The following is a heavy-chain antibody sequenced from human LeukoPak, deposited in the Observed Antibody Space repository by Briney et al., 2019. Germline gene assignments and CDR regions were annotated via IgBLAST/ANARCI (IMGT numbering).Heavy chain of an antibody. CDR1: GYTFTGYY. V-gene: IGHV1-2*02. J-gene: IGHJ4*02. D-gene: IGHD5-12*01. Sequence: ASVKVSCKASGYTFTGYYMHWVRQAPGQGLEWMGWINPNSGGTNYAQKFQGRVTMTRDTSISTAYMELSRLRSDDAAVYYCARDRSRYSGYDLGYWGQGTLVTVSS. CDR3: ARDRSRYSGYDLGY. CDR2: INPNSGGT.